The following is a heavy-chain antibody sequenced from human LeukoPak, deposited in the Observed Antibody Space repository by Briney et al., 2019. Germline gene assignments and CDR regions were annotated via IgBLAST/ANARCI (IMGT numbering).Heavy chain of an antibody. D-gene: IGHD6-19*01. V-gene: IGHV4-61*02. CDR3: ARDPSGIAVGGTGDY. CDR1: GGSISSGSYY. J-gene: IGHJ4*02. Sequence: SQTLSLTCTVSGGSISSGSYYWSWIRQPAGKGLEWIGRIYTSGSTNYNPSLKSRVTISVDTSKNQFSLKLSAVTAADTAVYYCARDPSGIAVGGTGDYWGQGTLVTVSS. CDR2: IYTSGST.